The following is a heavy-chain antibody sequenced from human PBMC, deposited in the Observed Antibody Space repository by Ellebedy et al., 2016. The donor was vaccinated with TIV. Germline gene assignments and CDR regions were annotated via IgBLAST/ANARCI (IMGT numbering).Heavy chain of an antibody. CDR2: ISWKSGSI. J-gene: IGHJ4*02. V-gene: IGHV3-9*01. CDR3: VQAGGFLSGWYNY. D-gene: IGHD6-19*01. Sequence: GGSLRLXXAASGFTFDDYAMHWVRQAPGKGLEWVSGISWKSGSIDYADSVKGRFTISRDNAKNSLYLQMNSLRAEDTAFYYCVQAGGFLSGWYNYWGQGALVAVSS. CDR1: GFTFDDYA.